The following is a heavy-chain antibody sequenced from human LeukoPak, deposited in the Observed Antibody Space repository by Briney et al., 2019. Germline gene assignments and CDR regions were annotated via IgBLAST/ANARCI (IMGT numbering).Heavy chain of an antibody. CDR3: ARGPRLLWFGETTDEYYFDY. Sequence: TSETLSLTCTVSGGSISSYYWSWIRQPPGKGLEWIGYIYYSGSTNYNPSLKSRVTISVDTSKNQFSLKLSSVTAADTAVYYCARGPRLLWFGETTDEYYFDYWGQGTLVTVSS. D-gene: IGHD3-10*01. J-gene: IGHJ4*02. V-gene: IGHV4-59*01. CDR1: GGSISSYY. CDR2: IYYSGST.